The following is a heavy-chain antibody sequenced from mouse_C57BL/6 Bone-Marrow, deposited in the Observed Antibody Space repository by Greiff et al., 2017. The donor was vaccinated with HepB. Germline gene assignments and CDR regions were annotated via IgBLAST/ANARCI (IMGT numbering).Heavy chain of an antibody. Sequence: QVQLQQSGAELARPGASVKLSCKASGYTFTSYGISWVKQRTGQGLEWIGEIYPRSGNTYYNEKFKGKATLTADKSSSTAYMELRSLTSEDSAVYFCARYHAYYSNFHWYFDVWGTGTTVTVSS. CDR2: IYPRSGNT. CDR3: ARYHAYYSNFHWYFDV. V-gene: IGHV1-81*01. D-gene: IGHD2-5*01. CDR1: GYTFTSYG. J-gene: IGHJ1*03.